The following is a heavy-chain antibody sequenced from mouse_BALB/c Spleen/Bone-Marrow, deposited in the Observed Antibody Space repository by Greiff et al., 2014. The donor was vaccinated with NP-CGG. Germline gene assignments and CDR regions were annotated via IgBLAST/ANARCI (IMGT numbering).Heavy chain of an antibody. V-gene: IGHV5-6*01. Sequence: EVQRVESGGDLVKPGGSLKLSCAASGFTFSSYGMSWGRQPPDKRLEWVATISSGGSNTYYPDSVKGRFTISRDNAKNTLYLQMSSLKSEDTATYYCARHQRYYAMDYWGQGTSVTVSS. J-gene: IGHJ4*01. CDR3: ARHQRYYAMDY. CDR1: GFTFSSYG. CDR2: ISSGGSNT.